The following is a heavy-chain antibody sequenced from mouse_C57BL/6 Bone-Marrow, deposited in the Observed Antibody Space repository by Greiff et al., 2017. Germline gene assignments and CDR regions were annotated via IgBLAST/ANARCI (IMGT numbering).Heavy chain of an antibody. CDR2: ISSGSSTI. V-gene: IGHV5-17*01. CDR1: GFTFSDYG. Sequence: EVHLVESGGGLVKPGGSLKLSCAASGFTFSDYGMHWVRQAPEKGLEWVAYISSGSSTIYYADTVEGRFTISRDNAKNTLFLQMTSLRSEDTAMYYCARGTTEAMDYWGQGTSVTVSS. D-gene: IGHD1-1*01. J-gene: IGHJ4*01. CDR3: ARGTTEAMDY.